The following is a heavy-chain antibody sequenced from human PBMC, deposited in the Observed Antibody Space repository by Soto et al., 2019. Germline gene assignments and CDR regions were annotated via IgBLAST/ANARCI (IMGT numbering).Heavy chain of an antibody. CDR3: ARSLHHHLITMVRGESFPFDP. J-gene: IGHJ5*02. D-gene: IGHD3-10*01. Sequence: SVKVSCKASGFTFTSYGICWVRQAPGQGLEWMGRIIPILGIANYAQKFQGRVTITADKSTSTAYMELSSLRSEDTAVYYCARSLHHHLITMVRGESFPFDPWGQGTLVTVSS. V-gene: IGHV1-69*04. CDR2: IIPILGIA. CDR1: GFTFTSYG.